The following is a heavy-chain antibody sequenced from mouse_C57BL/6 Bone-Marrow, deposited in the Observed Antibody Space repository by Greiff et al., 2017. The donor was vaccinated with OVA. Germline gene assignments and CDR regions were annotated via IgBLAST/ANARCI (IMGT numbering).Heavy chain of an antibody. CDR2: IDTSDSET. CDR3: SPFAY. CDR1: GYTFTSYW. J-gene: IGHJ3*01. Sequence: VQLQQPGAELVRPGSSVKLSCKASGYTFTSYWMHWVQQGPIQGLEWIGNIDTSDSETHYHQKFKDKATLTVDKSSSTAYMQLSSLTSEDSAVYYCSPFAYWGQGTLVTVSA. V-gene: IGHV1-52*01.